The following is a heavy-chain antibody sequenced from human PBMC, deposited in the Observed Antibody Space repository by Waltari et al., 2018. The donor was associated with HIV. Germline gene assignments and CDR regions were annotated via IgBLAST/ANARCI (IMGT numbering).Heavy chain of an antibody. J-gene: IGHJ6*02. D-gene: IGHD3-22*01. Sequence: EVQLVESGGGLVKPGGSLRLSCAASGFTFSSYSMTWVRQAPGKGLEWVSSISSSIYISYADSVKGRFTISRDNAKNSLYLQMNSLRAEDTAVYYCARQDSSGGNYYYGMDVWGQGTTVTVSS. CDR2: ISSSIYI. CDR3: ARQDSSGGNYYYGMDV. V-gene: IGHV3-21*01. CDR1: GFTFSSYS.